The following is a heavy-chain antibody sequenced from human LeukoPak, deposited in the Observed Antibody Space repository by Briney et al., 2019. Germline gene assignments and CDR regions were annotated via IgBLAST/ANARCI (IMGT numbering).Heavy chain of an antibody. D-gene: IGHD3-22*01. V-gene: IGHV3-15*07. CDR2: IKSKTGGGTT. CDR3: STTYYYDSSEGY. J-gene: IGHJ4*02. CDR1: GFTFSNAW. Sequence: GGSLRLSCAASGFTFSNAWMNWVSQAPGKGLEWVGRIKSKTGGGTTGYAAPVKGRFTISRDDSKNTLYLQMNSLKTEDTAVYYCSTTYYYDSSEGYWGQGTLVTVSS.